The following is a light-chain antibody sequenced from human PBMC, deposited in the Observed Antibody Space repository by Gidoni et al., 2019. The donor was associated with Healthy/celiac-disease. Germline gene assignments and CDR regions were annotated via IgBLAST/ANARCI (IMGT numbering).Light chain of an antibody. J-gene: IGKJ2*01. V-gene: IGKV3-11*01. CDR3: QQRRNWPPYT. CDR1: QSVSSD. CDR2: DAS. Sequence: EIVLTQSPATLSLSPGVRATLSCRASQSVSSDLAWYQQKPGQAPRLLIYDASNRATGIPARFSGSGSGTDFTRTISSLEPEDFAVYYCQQRRNWPPYTFGQGTKLEIK.